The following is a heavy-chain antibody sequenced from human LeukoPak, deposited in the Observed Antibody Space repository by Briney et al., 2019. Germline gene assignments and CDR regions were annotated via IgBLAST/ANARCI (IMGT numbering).Heavy chain of an antibody. D-gene: IGHD3-16*01. V-gene: IGHV1-2*02. J-gene: IGHJ4*02. CDR1: GYTFTGYY. CDR2: INPNSGGT. CDR3: ARDSHMIAVYYFDY. Sequence: ASVKVSCKASGYTFTGYYMHWVRQAPGQGLEWMGWINPNSGGTNYAQKFQGRVTMTTDMSTSTVYMELSSLRSEDTAVYYCARDSHMIAVYYFDYWGQGTLLTVSS.